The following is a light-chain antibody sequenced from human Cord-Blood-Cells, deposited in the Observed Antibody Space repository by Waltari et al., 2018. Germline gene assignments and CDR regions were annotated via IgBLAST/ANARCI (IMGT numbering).Light chain of an antibody. CDR3: CSYAGSYTLV. V-gene: IGLV2-11*01. J-gene: IGLJ2*01. CDR2: DVS. Sequence: QSALTQPRSVSGSPGQSVTISCTGTTSDVGGYNYVSWYQQHPGKAPKRMIYDVSNRPSGVPDRFSGSKSGNTASLTISGLQAEDEADYYCCSYAGSYTLVFGGGTKLTVL. CDR1: TSDVGGYNY.